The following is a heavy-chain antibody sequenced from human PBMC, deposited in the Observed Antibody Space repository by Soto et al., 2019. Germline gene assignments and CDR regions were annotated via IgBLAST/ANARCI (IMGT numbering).Heavy chain of an antibody. Sequence: SETLSLTCTASGGSISSYYWSWIRQPPGKGLEWVGYIYYSGSTNYNPSIKSRVTISVDTSKNQFSLKLSSVTAADTAVYYCARRYGGNFDYWGQGTLVTVSS. CDR3: ARRYGGNFDY. CDR2: IYYSGST. CDR1: GGSISSYY. D-gene: IGHD3-16*01. J-gene: IGHJ4*02. V-gene: IGHV4-59*01.